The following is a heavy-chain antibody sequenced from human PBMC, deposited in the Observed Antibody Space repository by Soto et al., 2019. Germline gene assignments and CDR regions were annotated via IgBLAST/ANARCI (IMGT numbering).Heavy chain of an antibody. CDR3: ARGPQRAGYCSGGSCYLFDY. D-gene: IGHD2-15*01. J-gene: IGHJ4*02. CDR1: GYTFTSYD. CDR2: MNPNSGNT. Sequence: ASVKVSCKASGYTFTSYDINWVRHATGQGLEWMGWMNPNSGNTGYAQKFQGRVTMTRNTSISTAYMELSSLRSEDTAVYYCARGPQRAGYCSGGSCYLFDYWGQGTLVTVSS. V-gene: IGHV1-8*01.